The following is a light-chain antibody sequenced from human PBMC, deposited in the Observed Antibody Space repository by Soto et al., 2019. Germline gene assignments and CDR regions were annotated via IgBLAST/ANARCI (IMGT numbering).Light chain of an antibody. Sequence: DIQMTQSPSSLSASVGDRVTITCRASQDIRKYLSWYQQKPGKAPKLLIYDASNLETGVPSRFSGSRSGTDFTFTISSLQPEDIATYYCQQCYNLPPFTFGPGTKVDL. J-gene: IGKJ3*01. V-gene: IGKV1-33*01. CDR1: QDIRKY. CDR3: QQCYNLPPFT. CDR2: DAS.